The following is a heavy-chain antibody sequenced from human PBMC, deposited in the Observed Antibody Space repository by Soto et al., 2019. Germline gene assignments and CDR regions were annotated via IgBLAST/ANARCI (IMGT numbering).Heavy chain of an antibody. CDR1: GFTFSDYF. Sequence: PGGSLRLSCAASGFTFSDYFMYWIRQAPGKGLEWVSYITAGGSTTYYADSVKGRFTISRDNAKNSLYLQMNSLRAEDTAVYYCARDQGQFDPWGQGTLVTVS. CDR2: ITAGGSTT. V-gene: IGHV3-11*01. J-gene: IGHJ5*02. CDR3: ARDQGQFDP.